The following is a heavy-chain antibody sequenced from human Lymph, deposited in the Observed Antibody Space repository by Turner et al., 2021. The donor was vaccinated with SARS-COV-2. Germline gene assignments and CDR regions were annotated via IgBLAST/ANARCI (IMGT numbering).Heavy chain of an antibody. CDR1: GFHFSSSA. J-gene: IGHJ4*02. D-gene: IGHD6-13*01. CDR2: ISYDGSYK. V-gene: IGHV3-30-3*01. Sequence: QVQLVESGGGVAQPGRSRRPSCYASGFHFSSSAMQWVRQPPGNGLGCVAVISYDGSYKCYAYSEKVRFTISRDYSKSTLYLQMNILRAEYTATYYCASDQAEQQPNYAFDYWGQGTLVTVSS. CDR3: ASDQAEQQPNYAFDY.